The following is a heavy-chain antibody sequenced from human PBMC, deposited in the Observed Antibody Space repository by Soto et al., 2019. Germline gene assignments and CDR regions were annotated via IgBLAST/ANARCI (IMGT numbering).Heavy chain of an antibody. CDR3: AKAHLRYCSSTSCFLGMDV. Sequence: GGSLRLSCAASGFTFSSYGMHWVRQAPGKGLERVAVISYDGSNKYYADSVKGRFTISRDNSKNTLYLQMNSLRAEDTAVYYCAKAHLRYCSSTSCFLGMDVWGQGTTVTVSS. CDR1: GFTFSSYG. V-gene: IGHV3-30*18. CDR2: ISYDGSNK. J-gene: IGHJ6*02. D-gene: IGHD2-2*01.